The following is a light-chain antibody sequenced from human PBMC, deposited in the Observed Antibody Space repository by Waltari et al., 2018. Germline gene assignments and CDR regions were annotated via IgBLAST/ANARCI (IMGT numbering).Light chain of an antibody. CDR3: QQYHTYPWT. V-gene: IGKV1-8*01. CDR2: ASS. J-gene: IGKJ1*01. CDR1: QGVSTY. Sequence: AIRMSQSPASLPTSTGDRVTISCRASQGVSTYLAWYQQKPGKAPSLLIYASSTLDSGVPSKFSGSGSGTDFTLTISCLQSEDFATYYCQQYHTYPWTFGQGTKVEI.